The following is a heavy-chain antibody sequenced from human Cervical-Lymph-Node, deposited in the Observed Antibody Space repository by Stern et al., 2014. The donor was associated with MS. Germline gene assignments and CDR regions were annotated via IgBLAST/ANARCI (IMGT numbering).Heavy chain of an antibody. D-gene: IGHD6-13*01. CDR2: IYHSGST. CDR1: GGSINSGNFY. J-gene: IGHJ5*02. Sequence: QVQLVQSGPGLVKPSQTLSLTCTVSGGSINSGNFYWTWIRQLPGKGLEWIGYIYHSGSTYFNPSIKRRVTMSDTMSTDQFFLKLISVTVADTAVYFCARDSLRGDSSTWFTSWFDPWGQGTQVTVSS. V-gene: IGHV4-31*03. CDR3: ARDSLRGDSSTWFTSWFDP.